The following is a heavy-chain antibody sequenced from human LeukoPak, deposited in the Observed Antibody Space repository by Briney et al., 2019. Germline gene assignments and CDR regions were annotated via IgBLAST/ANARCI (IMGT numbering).Heavy chain of an antibody. CDR3: AKDRGNSYGHFDY. J-gene: IGHJ4*02. D-gene: IGHD5-18*01. V-gene: IGHV3-23*01. Sequence: GGSLRLSCAASGFTFSTYAMTWVRRAPGKGLEWASAISGSGITTNYADSVKGRFTISRDNSKNTLYLQMNSLRAEDTAVYYCAKDRGNSYGHFDYWGQGTLVTVSS. CDR2: ISGSGITT. CDR1: GFTFSTYA.